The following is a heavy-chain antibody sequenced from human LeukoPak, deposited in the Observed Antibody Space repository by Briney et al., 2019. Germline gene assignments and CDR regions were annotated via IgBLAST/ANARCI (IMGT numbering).Heavy chain of an antibody. CDR1: GFTFSSYE. D-gene: IGHD3-22*01. J-gene: IGHJ1*01. V-gene: IGHV3-66*01. CDR3: ARGNSYDSSGYPEYFQN. Sequence: GGSLRLSCAASGFTFSSYEMNWVRQAPGKGLEWVSVIYSGGSTSYADSVKGRFTISRDNSRNTVSLQMNTLRAEDTAVYYCARGNSYDSSGYPEYFQNWGQGTLVTVSS. CDR2: IYSGGST.